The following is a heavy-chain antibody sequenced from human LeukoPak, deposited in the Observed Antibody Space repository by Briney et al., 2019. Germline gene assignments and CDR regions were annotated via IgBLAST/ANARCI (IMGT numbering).Heavy chain of an antibody. V-gene: IGHV1-69*04. J-gene: IGHJ4*02. D-gene: IGHD6-13*01. CDR3: ARDLPSSSSPSVNLDY. Sequence: SVKVSCKASGGTFSSYAISWVRQAPGQGLEWMGRIIPILGIANYAQKFQDRVTITADKSTSTAYMELSSLRSEDTAVYYCARDLPSSSSPSVNLDYWGQGTLVTVSS. CDR1: GGTFSSYA. CDR2: IIPILGIA.